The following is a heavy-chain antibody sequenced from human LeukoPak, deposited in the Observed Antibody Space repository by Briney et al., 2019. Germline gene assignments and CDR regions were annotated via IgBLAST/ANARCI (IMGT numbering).Heavy chain of an antibody. CDR1: GGTFSSYA. V-gene: IGHV1-69*05. J-gene: IGHJ6*02. Sequence: SVKVSCKASGGTFSSYAISWVRQAPGQGLEWMGGIIPIFGTANYAQKFQGRVTMTRDTSTSTVYMELSSLRSEDTAVYYCARDDMAETIDGMDVWGQGTTVTVSS. CDR2: IIPIFGTA. D-gene: IGHD5-24*01. CDR3: ARDDMAETIDGMDV.